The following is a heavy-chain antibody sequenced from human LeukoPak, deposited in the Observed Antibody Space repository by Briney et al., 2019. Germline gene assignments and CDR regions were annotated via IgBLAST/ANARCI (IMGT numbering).Heavy chain of an antibody. D-gene: IGHD3-22*01. Sequence: SETLSLTCTVSGGSISSSSYYWGWIRQPPGKGLEWIGSIYYSGSTYYNPSLKSRVTISVDTSKNQFSLKLSSVTAADTAVYYCARAPAYYYDSSGYYSWGQGTLVTVSS. CDR2: IYYSGST. CDR3: ARAPAYYYDSSGYYS. CDR1: GGSISSSSYY. V-gene: IGHV4-39*07. J-gene: IGHJ4*02.